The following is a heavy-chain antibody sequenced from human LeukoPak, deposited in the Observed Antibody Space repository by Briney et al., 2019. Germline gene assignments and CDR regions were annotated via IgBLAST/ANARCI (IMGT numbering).Heavy chain of an antibody. D-gene: IGHD6-13*01. J-gene: IGHJ5*02. CDR1: VFSLRHYA. Sequence: GGGLRLSRAGSVFSLRHYAMQGLGPAAGKGRDWVGVVSNYGRKTQFPHSVKGRFTLSRHSPQKTVYLQVNSLTTEDTGVYYCAKDDGPYSSTWSSVSPIYTWGQGTLGTVSS. CDR3: AKDDGPYSSTWSSVSPIYT. CDR2: VSNYGRKT. V-gene: IGHV3-30*18.